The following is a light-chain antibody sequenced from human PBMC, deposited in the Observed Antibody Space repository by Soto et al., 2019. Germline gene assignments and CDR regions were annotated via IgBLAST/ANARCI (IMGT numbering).Light chain of an antibody. Sequence: IVLTRSPLPLPVTPGEPASISCRPSQNLQHNNGYNYLDWYLQKPGQSPQLLISLDSNRASGVADRVSGSGSGTGFTLKISRVEAEDVGLYYCMQTLQSPTFGQGTKVDIK. J-gene: IGKJ1*01. CDR2: LDS. CDR3: MQTLQSPT. V-gene: IGKV2-28*01. CDR1: QNLQHNNGYNY.